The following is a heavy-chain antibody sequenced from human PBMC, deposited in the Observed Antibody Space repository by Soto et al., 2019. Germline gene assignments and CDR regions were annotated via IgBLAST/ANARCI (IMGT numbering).Heavy chain of an antibody. CDR2: ISPMYGTA. D-gene: IGHD1-1*01. V-gene: IGHV1-69*06. J-gene: IGHJ6*04. CDR1: GGTFSRYA. Sequence: SVNVSCKASGGTFSRYAFSWVRQAPGQGPEWMGGISPMYGTANYAQKFQDRVTIIADRSTNTVYMELSSLRSEDTAVYYCAKGEGGLRDNWKDEYYACDVWGTGNPVTVSS. CDR3: AKGEGGLRDNWKDEYYACDV.